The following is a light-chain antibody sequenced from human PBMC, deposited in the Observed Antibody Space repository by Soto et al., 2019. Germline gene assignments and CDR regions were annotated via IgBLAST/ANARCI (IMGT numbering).Light chain of an antibody. Sequence: QPVLTQSPSASASLGASAKPTGTRRRGPANYAIAWHQQQSEKGPRYLMKLNSDGSHSKGDGIPDRFSGSSSGAERYLTISSLQSEDEADYYCQTWGSGIVVFGGGTKVTVL. V-gene: IGLV4-69*01. CDR2: LNSDGSH. CDR1: RGPANYA. J-gene: IGLJ2*01. CDR3: QTWGSGIVV.